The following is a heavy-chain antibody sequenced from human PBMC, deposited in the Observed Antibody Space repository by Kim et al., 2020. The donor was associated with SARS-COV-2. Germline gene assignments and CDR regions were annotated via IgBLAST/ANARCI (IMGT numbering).Heavy chain of an antibody. D-gene: IGHD3-10*01. CDR3: SRDGTYGSGITLGDYDYYYGMGV. J-gene: IGHJ6*02. CDR1: GFTFSSYS. CDR2: ISSSSSTI. Sequence: GGSLRLSCAASGFTFSSYSMNWVRQAPGKGLEWVSYISSSSSTIYYADSVEGRFTISRDNAKKSLYLQMNSLRDEDTAVYYCSRDGTYGSGITLGDYDYYYGMGVWGPGTTGTVSS. V-gene: IGHV3-48*02.